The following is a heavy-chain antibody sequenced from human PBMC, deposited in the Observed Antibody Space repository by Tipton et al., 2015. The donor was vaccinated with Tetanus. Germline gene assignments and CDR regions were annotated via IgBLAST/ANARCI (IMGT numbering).Heavy chain of an antibody. D-gene: IGHD3-22*01. V-gene: IGHV1-46*01. CDR2: INPSAGTT. J-gene: IGHJ6*02. CDR3: ARSYDFYDSTGYTDDGMDV. CDR1: GYTFTNYY. Sequence: QVQLVQSGAEVKKPGASVKVSCKASGYTFTNYYMHWVRQAPGQGLEWMGVINPSAGTTRYEQKFQGRVIMTRDTSTTTVYMELNSLRSEDTAVFCCARSYDFYDSTGYTDDGMDVWGQGTSVTVSS.